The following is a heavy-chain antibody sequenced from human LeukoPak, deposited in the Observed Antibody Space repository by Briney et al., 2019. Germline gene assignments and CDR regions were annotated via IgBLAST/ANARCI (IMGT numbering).Heavy chain of an antibody. CDR3: AREGVIGDGYNFFDY. CDR2: INPHSGGT. Sequence: ASVKLSCKASGYTFIGYYMHWVRQAPGQGLEWMGWINPHSGGTNSEQNFQGRVTMSRDTSISTVYMELSRLRSDDTALYYCAREGVIGDGYNFFDYWGQGTPVTVSS. J-gene: IGHJ4*02. CDR1: GYTFIGYY. V-gene: IGHV1-2*02. D-gene: IGHD5-24*01.